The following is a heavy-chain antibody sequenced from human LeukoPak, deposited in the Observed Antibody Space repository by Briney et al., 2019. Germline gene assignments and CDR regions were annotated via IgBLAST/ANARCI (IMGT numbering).Heavy chain of an antibody. CDR1: GFRFSSYT. Sequence: PGGSLRLSCAASGFRFSSYTMSWVRQAPGKGLEWVSDISGSGAGTYYADSVKGRFTISRDNSKNTLYLQMNSLRAEDTAVYYCARYVGGGNSGGFDYWGQGTLVIVSS. J-gene: IGHJ4*02. V-gene: IGHV3-23*01. CDR2: ISGSGAGT. CDR3: ARYVGGGNSGGFDY. D-gene: IGHD4-23*01.